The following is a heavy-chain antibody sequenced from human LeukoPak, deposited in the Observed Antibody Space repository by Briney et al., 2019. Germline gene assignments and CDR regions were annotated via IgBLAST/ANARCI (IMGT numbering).Heavy chain of an antibody. V-gene: IGHV3-7*01. Sequence: PGGSLRLSCAASGFTFSSYWMNWVRQAPGKGLEWVANIKQDGSEKYYVDSVKGRFTISRDNAKNSLYLQMNSLRAEDTAVYYCARWVDRDYYYYYMDVWGKGTTVTVSS. CDR1: GFTFSSYW. CDR2: IKQDGSEK. D-gene: IGHD5-24*01. J-gene: IGHJ6*03. CDR3: ARWVDRDYYYYYMDV.